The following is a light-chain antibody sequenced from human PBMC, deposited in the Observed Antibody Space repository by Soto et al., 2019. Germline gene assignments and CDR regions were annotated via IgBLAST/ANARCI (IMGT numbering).Light chain of an antibody. CDR3: SSYTSSSTYV. V-gene: IGLV2-14*01. Sequence: QSALTQPAPVSGSPGQSITISCTGTSGDVGGYNYVSWYQQHPGKAPKLMIYDVSNRPSGVSNRFSGSKSGNTASLTISGLQAEDEADYYCSSYTSSSTYVFGTGTQLTVL. J-gene: IGLJ1*01. CDR2: DVS. CDR1: SGDVGGYNY.